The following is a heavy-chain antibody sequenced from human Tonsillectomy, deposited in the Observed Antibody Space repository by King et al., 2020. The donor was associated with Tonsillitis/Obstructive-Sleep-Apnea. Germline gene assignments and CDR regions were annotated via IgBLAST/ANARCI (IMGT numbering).Heavy chain of an antibody. J-gene: IGHJ4*02. CDR2: IYYSGST. Sequence: QLQESGPGLVKPSETLSLTCTVSGGSISSSSYYWGWIRQPPGKGLDWIGSIYYSGSTSYNPSLKSRVTISVDTSKNQFSLKLSSVTAADTAVYYCARHCSSTSCYFDYWGQGTLVTVSS. CDR3: ARHCSSTSCYFDY. CDR1: GGSISSSSYY. D-gene: IGHD2-2*01. V-gene: IGHV4-39*01.